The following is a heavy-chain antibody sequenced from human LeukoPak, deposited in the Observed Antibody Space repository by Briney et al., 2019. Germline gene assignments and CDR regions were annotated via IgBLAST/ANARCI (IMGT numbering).Heavy chain of an antibody. J-gene: IGHJ4*02. CDR1: GVSITDYY. Sequence: SETLSLTCTVSGVSITDYYWCWIRQPPGKGLEWIAYIFHTGDTRYNPSLKSRITISLDTSKNQFSLKLNSVTAADTAVYYCARHPLRGGFAYWGQGTLVTVSS. V-gene: IGHV4-59*08. CDR3: ARHPLRGGFAY. CDR2: IFHTGDT.